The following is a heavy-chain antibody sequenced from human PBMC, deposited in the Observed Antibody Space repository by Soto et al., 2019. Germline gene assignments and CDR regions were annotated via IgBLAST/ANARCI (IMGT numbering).Heavy chain of an antibody. CDR1: GGSLSGSY. V-gene: IGHV4-59*01. CDR3: ARSVAVPGAHIDY. CDR2: VYYTGST. D-gene: IGHD6-19*01. J-gene: IGHJ4*02. Sequence: SETLSLTCSVSGGSLSGSYWSWIRQSPGKGLEWLGYVYYTGSTNYSPSLRSRVSISVDTSKNELSLRLSSVTAADPAVYFCARSVAVPGAHIDYWGQGTQVTSPQ.